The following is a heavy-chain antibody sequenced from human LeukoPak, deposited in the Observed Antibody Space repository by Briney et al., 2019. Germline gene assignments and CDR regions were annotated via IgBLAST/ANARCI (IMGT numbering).Heavy chain of an antibody. CDR3: ARGRYYYDSSRGWFDP. CDR1: GGSISSYY. J-gene: IGHJ5*02. CDR2: IYYSGSI. V-gene: IGHV4-59*01. Sequence: SETLSLTCTVSGGSISSYYWSWIRQPPGKGLEWIGYIYYSGSINYNPSPKSRVTMSVDTSKNQFSLKLSSVTAADTAVYYCARGRYYYDSSRGWFDPWGQGTLVTVSS. D-gene: IGHD3-22*01.